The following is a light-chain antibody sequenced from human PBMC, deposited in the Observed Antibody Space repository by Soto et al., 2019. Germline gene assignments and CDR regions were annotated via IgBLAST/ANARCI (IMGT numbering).Light chain of an antibody. CDR1: QSIGSN. V-gene: IGKV3D-15*01. CDR2: GAS. Sequence: EVVMTQSPATLSVSPGERATLSCRASQSIGSNLAWYQQKPGQAPRLLIYGASSRATGIPDRFSGSGSGTDFTLTISRLEPEDFAVYYCQQFGQGTKVDIK. CDR3: QQ. J-gene: IGKJ1*01.